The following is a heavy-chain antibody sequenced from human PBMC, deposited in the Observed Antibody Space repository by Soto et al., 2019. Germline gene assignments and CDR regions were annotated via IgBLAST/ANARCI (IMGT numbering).Heavy chain of an antibody. Sequence: EILSLTCTASGGCLKSGSYYWSWVRQPPGKGLEWIGYVYYTGRTSYSPSLKSRVTISADTSKNQFSLILTSVTAADKAVYYCARDYDYFEHWGQGSLVTVSS. CDR1: GGCLKSGSYY. CDR3: ARDYDYFEH. D-gene: IGHD3-16*01. CDR2: VYYTGRT. J-gene: IGHJ4*02. V-gene: IGHV4-61*01.